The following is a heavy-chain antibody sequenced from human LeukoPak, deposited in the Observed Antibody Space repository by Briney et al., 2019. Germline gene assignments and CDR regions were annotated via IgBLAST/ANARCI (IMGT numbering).Heavy chain of an antibody. D-gene: IGHD3-22*01. CDR1: GGSISSSSYY. CDR2: IYYSGST. Sequence: NASGTLSLTCTVSGGSISSSSYYWGWIRQPPGKGLEWIGSIYYSGSTYYNPSLKSRVTISVDTSKNQFSLKLSSVTAADTAVYYCAILPYYYDSSGYYFDYWGQGTLVTVSS. V-gene: IGHV4-39*01. J-gene: IGHJ4*02. CDR3: AILPYYYDSSGYYFDY.